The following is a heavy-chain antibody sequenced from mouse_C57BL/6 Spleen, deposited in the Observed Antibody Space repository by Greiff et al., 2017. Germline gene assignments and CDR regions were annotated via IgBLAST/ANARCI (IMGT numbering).Heavy chain of an antibody. CDR1: GYSITSGYY. V-gene: IGHV3-6*01. J-gene: IGHJ1*03. CDR2: ISYDGSN. CDR3: ARELFSRRYFDV. Sequence: ESGPGLVKPSQSLSRTCSVTGYSITSGYYWNWIRQFPGNKLEWMGYISYDGSNHYNPSLKNRRSITRDTSKNQFFLKLKSVTTEDTATYYCARELFSRRYFDVWGTGNTVTVTS.